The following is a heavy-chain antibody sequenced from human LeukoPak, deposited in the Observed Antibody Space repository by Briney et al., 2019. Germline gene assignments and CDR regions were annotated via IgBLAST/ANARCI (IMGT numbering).Heavy chain of an antibody. J-gene: IGHJ4*02. CDR2: INPSGGTT. CDR1: GYTFTSYY. CDR3: ARVFPEGSTVYFDY. V-gene: IGHV1-46*01. D-gene: IGHD2-2*01. Sequence: VASVKVSCKASGYTFTSYYMHWVRQAPGQGLEWMGIINPSGGTTSYAQKFQGRVTITADESTSTAYMELSSLRSEDTAVYYCARVFPEGSTVYFDYWGQGTLVTVSS.